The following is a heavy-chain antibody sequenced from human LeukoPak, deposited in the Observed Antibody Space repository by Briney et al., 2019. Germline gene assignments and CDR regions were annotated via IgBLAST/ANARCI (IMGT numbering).Heavy chain of an antibody. CDR2: IYSGGST. CDR1: GFTVSSNY. Sequence: GGSLRLSCAASGFTVSSNYMSWVRQAPGKGLEWVSVIYSGGSTYYADSVKGRFTISRDNSKNTLYLQMNSLRAEDTAVYYCARDNYGKNYFDYWGQGTLVTVSS. D-gene: IGHD3-10*01. V-gene: IGHV3-53*01. CDR3: ARDNYGKNYFDY. J-gene: IGHJ4*02.